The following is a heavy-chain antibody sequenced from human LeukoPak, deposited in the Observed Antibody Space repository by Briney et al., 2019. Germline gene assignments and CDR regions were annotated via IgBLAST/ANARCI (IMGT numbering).Heavy chain of an antibody. D-gene: IGHD5-12*01. Sequence: GGSLRLSCAASGMTFSSHWMSWVRQAPGKGLEWVANIKSDGSEKYYLDSVKGRFTISRDNAKNSLYLQMNSLRAEDSAVYYCAKVGYSGYDVDYWGQGTLVTVSS. J-gene: IGHJ4*02. CDR1: GMTFSSHW. V-gene: IGHV3-7*01. CDR2: IKSDGSEK. CDR3: AKVGYSGYDVDY.